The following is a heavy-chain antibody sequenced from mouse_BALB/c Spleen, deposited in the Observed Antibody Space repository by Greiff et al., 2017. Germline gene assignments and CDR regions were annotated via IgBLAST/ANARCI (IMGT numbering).Heavy chain of an antibody. CDR1: GFNIKDTY. V-gene: IGHV14-3*02. D-gene: IGHD2-3*01. Sequence: EVQLHQSGAELVKPGASVKLSCTASGFNIKDTYMHWVKQRPEQGLEWIGRIDPANGNTKYDPKFQGKATITADTSSNTAYLQLSSLTSEDTAVYYCARGWLLGAMDYWGQGTSVTVSS. J-gene: IGHJ4*01. CDR2: IDPANGNT. CDR3: ARGWLLGAMDY.